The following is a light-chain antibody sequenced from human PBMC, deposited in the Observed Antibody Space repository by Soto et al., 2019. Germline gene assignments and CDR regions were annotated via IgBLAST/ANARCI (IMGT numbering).Light chain of an antibody. CDR1: QSVSSNF. CDR2: GVS. Sequence: EIVLTQSPGTLSLSPGERATLSCRASQSVSSNFLAWYQQKPGQAPRLLIYGVSSRATGIPDRFSGSGSGTDFTLTISRLEPEDFAVYYCQQYGISPPLTFGGGTKVDIK. J-gene: IGKJ4*01. V-gene: IGKV3-20*01. CDR3: QQYGISPPLT.